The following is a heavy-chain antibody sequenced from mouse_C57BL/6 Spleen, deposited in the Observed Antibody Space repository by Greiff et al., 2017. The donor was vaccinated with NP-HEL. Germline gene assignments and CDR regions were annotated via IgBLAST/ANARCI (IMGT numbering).Heavy chain of an antibody. V-gene: IGHV1-47*01. CDR2: FHPYNDDT. Sequence: VMLVESGAELVKPGASVKMSCKASGYTFTTYPIEWMKQNHGKSLEWIGNFHPYNDDTKYNEKFKGKATLTVEKSSSTVYLELSRLTSDDSAVYYCARSLTTVVAPYAMDYWGQGTSVTVSS. J-gene: IGHJ4*01. CDR3: ARSLTTVVAPYAMDY. CDR1: GYTFTTYP. D-gene: IGHD1-1*01.